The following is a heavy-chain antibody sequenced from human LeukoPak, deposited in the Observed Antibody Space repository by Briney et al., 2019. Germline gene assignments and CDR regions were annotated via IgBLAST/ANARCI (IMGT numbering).Heavy chain of an antibody. Sequence: GGSLRLSCAASGFMFSRSDMSWLRQVPRKGLECVSAVSGRDDSINYADSVKDRFTLSRDNSRNTLYLQMNSLRVEDTAVHYCAKALEYWGQGTLVTVSS. CDR1: GFMFSRSD. V-gene: IGHV3-23*01. CDR2: VSGRDDSI. CDR3: AKALEY. J-gene: IGHJ4*02.